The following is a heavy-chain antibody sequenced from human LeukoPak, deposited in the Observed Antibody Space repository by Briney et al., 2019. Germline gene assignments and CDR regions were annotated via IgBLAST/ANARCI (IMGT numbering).Heavy chain of an antibody. CDR1: GGTFSSYA. J-gene: IGHJ4*02. CDR3: ARDSLPITFGGVIGYDY. Sequence: ASVKVSCKASGGTFSSYAISWVRQAPGQGLEWMGWISAYNGNTNYAQKLQGRVTMTTDTSTSTAYMELRSLRSDDTAVYYCARDSLPITFGGVIGYDYWGQGTLVTVSS. V-gene: IGHV1-18*01. D-gene: IGHD3-16*02. CDR2: ISAYNGNT.